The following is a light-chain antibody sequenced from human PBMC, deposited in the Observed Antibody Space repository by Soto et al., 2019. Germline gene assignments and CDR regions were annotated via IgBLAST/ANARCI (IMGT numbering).Light chain of an antibody. CDR2: AAS. CDR3: QQSYSTPQYT. Sequence: DIQMTQSPSSLSASVGDRVTITCRASQSISSYLNWYQQKPGKAPKLLIYAASSLQSGVPSRFSGSGSGTDFTLSISRLQPEHFATYYCQQSYSTPQYTFGQGTKLEIK. V-gene: IGKV1-39*01. CDR1: QSISSY. J-gene: IGKJ2*01.